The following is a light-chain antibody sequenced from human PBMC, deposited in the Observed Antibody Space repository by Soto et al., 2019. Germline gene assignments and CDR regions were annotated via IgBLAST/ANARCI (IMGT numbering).Light chain of an antibody. V-gene: IGLV2-14*03. CDR1: SSDVGSYDY. CDR2: DVT. CDR3: ASYVSSSSVFV. J-gene: IGLJ1*01. Sequence: QSALTQPASVSGSPGQSITISCTGSSSDVGSYDYDSWYQHHPGKAPKLLIYDVTTRPSGISHRFSGSKSGHTASLTISGLQAEDGADYYCASYVSSSSVFVFGPGTKLTVL.